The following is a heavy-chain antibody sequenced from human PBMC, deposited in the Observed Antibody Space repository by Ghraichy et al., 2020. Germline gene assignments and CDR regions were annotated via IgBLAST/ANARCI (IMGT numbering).Heavy chain of an antibody. V-gene: IGHV4-4*02. CDR1: GGSISNSNW. CDR2: LYHTGST. CDR3: ARDMRYYGSGTYLLHGMDV. D-gene: IGHD3-10*01. J-gene: IGHJ6*02. Sequence: SETLSLTCTVSGGSISNSNWWSWVRQPPGKGLEWIGDLYHTGSTDFNPSLKSRVTISVDKSKNYFSLKVTSVTTADTAVYYCARDMRYYGSGTYLLHGMDVWGQGTTVTVSS.